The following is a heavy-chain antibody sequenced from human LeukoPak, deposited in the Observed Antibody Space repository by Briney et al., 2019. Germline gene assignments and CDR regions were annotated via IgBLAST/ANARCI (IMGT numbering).Heavy chain of an antibody. CDR2: INPNSGGT. V-gene: IGHV1-2*02. D-gene: IGHD6-19*01. CDR3: AGPSGWYGDFDY. J-gene: IGHJ4*02. Sequence: GASVKVSCKVSGYTFTGYYMHWVRQAPGQGLEWMGWINPNSGGTNYAQKFQGRVTMTRDTSISTAYMEVSRLNSDDTAVYYCAGPSGWYGDFDYWGQGTLVTVSS. CDR1: GYTFTGYY.